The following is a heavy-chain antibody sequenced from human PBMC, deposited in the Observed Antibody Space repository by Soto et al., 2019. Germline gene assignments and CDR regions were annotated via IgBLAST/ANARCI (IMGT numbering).Heavy chain of an antibody. CDR2: IDPSGGVT. CDR3: ARDVIGHYNYQPLRYYIDH. CDR1: GYTFTKFH. J-gene: IGHJ4*02. D-gene: IGHD1-26*01. V-gene: IGHV1-46*01. Sequence: ASVKVSCKTSGYTFTKFHIHWVRQAPGQGLEWMGMIDPSGGVTRDAQRFQGRITMTSDTSTSSVYMELRGLTSEDTAVYYCARDVIGHYNYQPLRYYIDHRGQGTLVTVSS.